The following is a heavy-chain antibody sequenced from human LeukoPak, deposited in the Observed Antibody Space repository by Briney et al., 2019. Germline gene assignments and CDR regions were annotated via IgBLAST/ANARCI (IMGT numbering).Heavy chain of an antibody. D-gene: IGHD2-15*01. Sequence: ASVRVSCKASGFTFTSSAMKWVRQARGKRLEWIGWIVVGSGNTNYAQKFQERVTITRDMSKCTAYMELSSLRSEDTAAYYCAAMVAASFDYWGQGTLVTVSS. CDR2: IVVGSGNT. V-gene: IGHV1-58*02. CDR3: AAMVAASFDY. J-gene: IGHJ4*02. CDR1: GFTFTSSA.